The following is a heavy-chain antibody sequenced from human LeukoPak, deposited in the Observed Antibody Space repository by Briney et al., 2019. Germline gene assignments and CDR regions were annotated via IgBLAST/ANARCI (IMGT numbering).Heavy chain of an antibody. Sequence: GGSLRLSCAASGFTFSSYWMHWVRQVPGKGLVWVSRINSDGSSRSYVDSVMGRFTISRDNAKNSLYLQMNSLRAEDTALYYCAKALRYFDWLSPGFDYWGQGTLVTVSS. J-gene: IGHJ4*02. V-gene: IGHV3-74*01. D-gene: IGHD3-9*01. CDR1: GFTFSSYW. CDR3: AKALRYFDWLSPGFDY. CDR2: INSDGSSR.